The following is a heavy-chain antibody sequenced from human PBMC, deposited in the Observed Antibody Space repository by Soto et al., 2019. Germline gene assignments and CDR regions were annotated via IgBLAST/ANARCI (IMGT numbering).Heavy chain of an antibody. J-gene: IGHJ4*02. CDR1: GGSISSYY. Sequence: SETLSLTCTVSGGSISSYYWSWIRQPPGKGLEWIGYIYYSGSTNYNPSLKSRVTISVDTSKNQFSLKLSSVTAADTAVYYCARDRGSSGYDYWGQGTPVTVSS. D-gene: IGHD3-22*01. V-gene: IGHV4-59*01. CDR3: ARDRGSSGYDY. CDR2: IYYSGST.